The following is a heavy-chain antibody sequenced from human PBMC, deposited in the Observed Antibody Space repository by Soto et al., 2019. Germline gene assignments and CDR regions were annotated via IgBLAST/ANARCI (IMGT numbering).Heavy chain of an antibody. CDR1: GFTVSSYA. CDR3: AKDLYHSGSYCYAFDI. CDR2: ISGSGGST. Sequence: GGSLRLSCAASGFTVSSYAMSWVRQAPGKGLEWVSAISGSGGSTYYADSVKGRFTISRDNSKNTLYLQMNSLRAEDTAVYYCAKDLYHSGSYCYAFDIWGQGTMVTVSS. D-gene: IGHD1-26*01. V-gene: IGHV3-23*01. J-gene: IGHJ3*02.